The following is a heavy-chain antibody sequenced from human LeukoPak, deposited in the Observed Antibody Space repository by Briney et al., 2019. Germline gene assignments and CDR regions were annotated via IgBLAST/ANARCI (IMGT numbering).Heavy chain of an antibody. D-gene: IGHD2-2*01. CDR3: ARGLSSTRRESDY. J-gene: IGHJ4*02. CDR2: IDYSGST. Sequence: SETLSLTCSVSGDSISNFYWSWIRQPPGKGLEWIGYIDYSGSTSYNPSLKSRVTISIDTTKNQFSLRLSSVAAADTAVYFCARGLSSTRRESDYWGQGTLVTVSS. V-gene: IGHV4-59*01. CDR1: GDSISNFY.